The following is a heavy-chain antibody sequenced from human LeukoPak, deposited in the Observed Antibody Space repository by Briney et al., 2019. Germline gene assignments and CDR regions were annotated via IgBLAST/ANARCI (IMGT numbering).Heavy chain of an antibody. CDR1: GFTFSSYA. J-gene: IGHJ3*02. CDR2: ISGSGGST. D-gene: IGHD3-10*01. CDR3: ARDSMVDAFDI. Sequence: GSLRLSCAASGFTFSSYAMSWVRPAPGKGLEWVSAISGSGGSTYYADSVKGRFTISRDNSKDMVYLQMNSLRAEDTAVYYCARDSMVDAFDIWGQGTMVTVSS. V-gene: IGHV3-23*01.